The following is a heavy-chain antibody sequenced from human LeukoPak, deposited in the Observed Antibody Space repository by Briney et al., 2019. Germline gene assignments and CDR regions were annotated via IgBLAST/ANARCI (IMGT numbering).Heavy chain of an antibody. D-gene: IGHD2-2*01. CDR3: ARVDLGYCSSTNCYDHYYHMNV. CDR2: INPNSGDT. V-gene: IGHV1-2*02. Sequence: ASVNVSCKASGYTFIGYYIHWVRQAPGQGLEWMGWINPNSGDTNYAQKFQGRVTMTRDTSISTAYMELSRLTSDDTAVYYCARVDLGYCSSTNCYDHYYHMNVWGKGTTVTVSS. CDR1: GYTFIGYY. J-gene: IGHJ6*03.